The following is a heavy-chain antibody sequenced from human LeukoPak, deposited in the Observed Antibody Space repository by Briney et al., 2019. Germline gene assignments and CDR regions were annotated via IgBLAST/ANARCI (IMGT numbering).Heavy chain of an antibody. CDR1: GFTFSSHA. V-gene: IGHV3-23*01. CDR2: IRGSGGNT. Sequence: GGSLRLSCAASGFTFSSHAMTWVRQASGKGLEWVSSIRGSGGNTYYADSVKGRFTISRDNSKNTLYLQMNCLRAEDTAVYYCAKVLVLVSANRYYFDYWGQGTLVTVSS. D-gene: IGHD2-15*01. J-gene: IGHJ4*02. CDR3: AKVLVLVSANRYYFDY.